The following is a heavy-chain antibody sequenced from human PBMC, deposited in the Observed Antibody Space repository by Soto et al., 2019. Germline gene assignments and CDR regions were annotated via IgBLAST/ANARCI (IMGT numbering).Heavy chain of an antibody. Sequence: GGSLRLSCAASGFTVSSNYMSWVRQAPGKGLEWVSVIYSGGSTYYADSVKGRFTISRHNSKNTLYLQMNSLRAEDTAVYYCASALGYCTNGVCLNDAFDIWGQGTMVTVSS. V-gene: IGHV3-53*04. J-gene: IGHJ3*02. D-gene: IGHD2-8*01. CDR1: GFTVSSNY. CDR3: ASALGYCTNGVCLNDAFDI. CDR2: IYSGGST.